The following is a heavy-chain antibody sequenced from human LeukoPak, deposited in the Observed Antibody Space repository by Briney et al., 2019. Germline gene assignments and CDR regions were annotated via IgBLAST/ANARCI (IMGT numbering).Heavy chain of an antibody. CDR3: ARGRDGYIGFDP. D-gene: IGHD5-24*01. V-gene: IGHV4-38-2*02. CDR1: GYSISSGYY. CDR2: IYHSGST. J-gene: IGHJ5*02. Sequence: SETLSLTCTVSGYSISSGYYWGWIRQPPGKGLEWIGSIYHSGSTYYNPSLKSRVTISVDTSKNQFSLKLSSVTAADTAVYYCARGRDGYIGFDPWGQGTLVTVSS.